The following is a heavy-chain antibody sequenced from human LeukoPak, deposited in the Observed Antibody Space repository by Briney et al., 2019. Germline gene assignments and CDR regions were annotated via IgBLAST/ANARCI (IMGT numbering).Heavy chain of an antibody. J-gene: IGHJ5*02. Sequence: PGGSLRLSCAASGFTFSTYEMNWVRQAPGKGLEWVSSISYSENTIYYPDSVKGRFTISRDNAKNSLYLQMNSLRAKDTALYYCARDYYDSSGSSWFDPWGQGTLVTVSS. V-gene: IGHV3-48*03. CDR1: GFTFSTYE. CDR3: ARDYYDSSGSSWFDP. CDR2: ISYSENTI. D-gene: IGHD3-22*01.